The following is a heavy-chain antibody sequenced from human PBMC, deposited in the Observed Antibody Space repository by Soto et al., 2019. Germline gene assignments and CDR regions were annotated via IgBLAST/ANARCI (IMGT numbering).Heavy chain of an antibody. D-gene: IGHD6-19*01. CDR3: ARDDGSGSYYYYYYYMDV. J-gene: IGHJ6*03. V-gene: IGHV3-48*01. CDR2: ISSSSSTI. Sequence: GGSLRLSCAASGFTFSSYSMKWVRQAPGKGLEWVSYISSSSSTIYYADSVKGRFTISRDNAKNSLYLQMNSLRAEDTAVYYCARDDGSGSYYYYYYYMDVWGKGTTVTVSS. CDR1: GFTFSSYS.